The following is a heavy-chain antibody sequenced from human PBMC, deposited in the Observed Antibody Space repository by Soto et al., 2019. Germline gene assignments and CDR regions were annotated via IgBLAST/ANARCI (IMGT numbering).Heavy chain of an antibody. CDR3: AVAGSSWLRFDS. D-gene: IGHD6-13*01. Sequence: PGESLKISCKGSGYSFTSYWIAWVRQMPGKGLECMGIIYLGDSDTRYSPSFQGQVSISADNSISTAYLQWSSLEASDTAMYYCAVAGSSWLRFDSWGQGTLVTVSS. J-gene: IGHJ4*02. CDR1: GYSFTSYW. CDR2: IYLGDSDT. V-gene: IGHV5-51*01.